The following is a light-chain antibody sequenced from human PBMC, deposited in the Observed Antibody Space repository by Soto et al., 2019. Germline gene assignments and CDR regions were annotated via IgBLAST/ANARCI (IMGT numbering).Light chain of an antibody. J-gene: IGKJ3*01. Sequence: EIVLTQSPATLSLSPGERATLSCRASQSVSSNLAWYQQKPGQAPRLLIYDASNWATGIPARFSGSGPGTDFTLTISRLEPEDFAVYYCQQYGSSVTFGPGTKVDI. CDR2: DAS. CDR3: QQYGSSVT. CDR1: QSVSSN. V-gene: IGKV3D-11*03.